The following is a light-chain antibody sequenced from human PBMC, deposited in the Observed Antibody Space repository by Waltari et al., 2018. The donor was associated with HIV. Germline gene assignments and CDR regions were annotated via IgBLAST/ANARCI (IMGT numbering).Light chain of an antibody. Sequence: DIVMTQSPDSLAVSLGERDTINCQSSQSVLYTSNNKNYLAWYQQKPGQPPKLLIYWASTRESVVPDRFSGSWSGTDFTLTISSLQAEDVAVYYCQQYYSTPWTFGQGTKVEIK. CDR1: QSVLYTSNNKNY. V-gene: IGKV4-1*01. CDR2: WAS. J-gene: IGKJ1*01. CDR3: QQYYSTPWT.